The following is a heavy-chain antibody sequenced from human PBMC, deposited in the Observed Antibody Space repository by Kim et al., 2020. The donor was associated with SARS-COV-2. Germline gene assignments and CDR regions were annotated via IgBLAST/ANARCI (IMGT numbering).Heavy chain of an antibody. J-gene: IGHJ6*02. Sequence: SVKVSCKASGGTFSSYAISWVRQAPGQGLEWMGGIIPIFGTANYAQKFQGRVTITADESTSTAYMELSSLRSEDTAVYYCAREYYDILTGYYNYYYYGMDVWGQGTTVTVSS. CDR2: IIPIFGTA. CDR3: AREYYDILTGYYNYYYYGMDV. V-gene: IGHV1-69*13. D-gene: IGHD3-9*01. CDR1: GGTFSSYA.